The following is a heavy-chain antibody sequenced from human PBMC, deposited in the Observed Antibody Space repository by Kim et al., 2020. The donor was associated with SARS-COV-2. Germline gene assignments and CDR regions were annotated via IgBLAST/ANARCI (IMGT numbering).Heavy chain of an antibody. CDR1: GFTVSGNY. Sequence: GGSLRLSCAASGFTVSGNYMSWVRQAPGKGLEWVSVIYSGGSTYYADSVKGRFTISRHNSKNTLYLQMNSLRAEDTAVYYCARVVYSSSWYGMFDYWGQGTLVTVSS. D-gene: IGHD6-13*01. CDR3: ARVVYSSSWYGMFDY. V-gene: IGHV3-53*04. CDR2: IYSGGST. J-gene: IGHJ4*02.